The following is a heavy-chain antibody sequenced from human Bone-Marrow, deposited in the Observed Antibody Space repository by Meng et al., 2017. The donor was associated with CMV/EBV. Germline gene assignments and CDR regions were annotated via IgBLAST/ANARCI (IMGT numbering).Heavy chain of an antibody. Sequence: GESLKISCAVSGFTFSSYGMHWVRQAPGKGLEWVAFIRYDGSNKYYADSVKGRFTISRDNSKNTLYLQMNSLRAEDTAVYYCAKSGQLKAGDYFDYWGQGTLVTVSS. D-gene: IGHD5-18*01. CDR3: AKSGQLKAGDYFDY. CDR2: IRYDGSNK. V-gene: IGHV3-30*02. J-gene: IGHJ4*02. CDR1: GFTFSSYG.